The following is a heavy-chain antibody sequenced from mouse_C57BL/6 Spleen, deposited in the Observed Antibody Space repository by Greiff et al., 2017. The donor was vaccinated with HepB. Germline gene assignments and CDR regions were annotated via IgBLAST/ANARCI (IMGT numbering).Heavy chain of an antibody. Sequence: VQLQQPGAELVKPGASVKLSCKASGYTFTSYWMHWVKQRPGQGLEWIGMIHPNSGSTNYNEKFKSKATLTVDKSSSTAYMQLSSLTSEDSAVYYCARVGDYYVRGFAYWGQGTLVTVSA. D-gene: IGHD1-1*01. J-gene: IGHJ3*01. CDR2: IHPNSGST. CDR3: ARVGDYYVRGFAY. V-gene: IGHV1-64*01. CDR1: GYTFTSYW.